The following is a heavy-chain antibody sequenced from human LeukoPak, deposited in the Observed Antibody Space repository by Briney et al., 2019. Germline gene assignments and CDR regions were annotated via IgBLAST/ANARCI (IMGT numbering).Heavy chain of an antibody. CDR1: GYTFTSYD. J-gene: IGHJ6*02. CDR2: MNPNSGNT. V-gene: IGHV1-8*01. CDR3: AGKGLGYYGSGSYHYYYYGMDV. D-gene: IGHD3-10*01. Sequence: ASVKVSCKASGYTFTSYDINWVRQATGQGLEWMGWMNPNSGNTGYAQKFQGRVTMTRNTSISTAYMELSSLRSEDTAVYYCAGKGLGYYGSGSYHYYYYGMDVWGQGTTVTVSS.